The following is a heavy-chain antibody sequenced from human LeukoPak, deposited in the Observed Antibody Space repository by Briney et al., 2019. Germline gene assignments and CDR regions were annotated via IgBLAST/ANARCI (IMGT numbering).Heavy chain of an antibody. Sequence: PGGSLRLSCAASGFTVSSNYMSWIRQPPGKGLEWIGFMSNSGHTDSTPSLKSRVTISVDTSKNQFSLNLNSVTAADTAVYYCARVSVAGTGPDSWGQGTLVTVSS. V-gene: IGHV4-59*02. J-gene: IGHJ4*02. CDR1: GFTVSSNY. D-gene: IGHD6-13*01. CDR2: MSNSGHT. CDR3: ARVSVAGTGPDS.